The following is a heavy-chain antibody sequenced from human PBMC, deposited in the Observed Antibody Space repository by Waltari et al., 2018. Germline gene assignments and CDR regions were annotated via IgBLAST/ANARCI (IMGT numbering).Heavy chain of an antibody. CDR2: IYYSGRT. CDR1: GGSFSGYY. Sequence: QVQLQQWGAGLLKPSETLSLTCAVYGGSFSGYYWSWIRQPPGKGLEWIGSIYYSGRTYYNPALKSRVTISVDTSKNQFSLKLSSVTAADTAVYYCARLLADDYGDYGAFDIWGQGTMVTVSS. CDR3: ARLLADDYGDYGAFDI. V-gene: IGHV4-34*01. D-gene: IGHD4-17*01. J-gene: IGHJ3*02.